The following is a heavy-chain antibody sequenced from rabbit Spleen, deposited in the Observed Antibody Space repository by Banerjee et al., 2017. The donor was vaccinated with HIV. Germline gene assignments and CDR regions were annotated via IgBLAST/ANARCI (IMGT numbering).Heavy chain of an antibody. D-gene: IGHD1-1*01. V-gene: IGHV1S45*01. CDR2: INTGDGST. CDR3: ARDDDDNSRYSDFMNL. CDR1: GVSLNDKDV. J-gene: IGHJ4*01. Sequence: EQLEESGGGLVKPEGSLTLTCKASGVSLNDKDVMCWVRQAPGKGLEWIGCINTGDGSTYYASWVNGRFTISKTSSTTVTLQMTSLTAADTATYFCARDDDDNSRYSDFMNLWGPGTLVTVS.